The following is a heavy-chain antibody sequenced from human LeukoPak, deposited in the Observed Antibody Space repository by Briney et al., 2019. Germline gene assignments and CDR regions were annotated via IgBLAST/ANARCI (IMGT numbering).Heavy chain of an antibody. CDR1: GFTFSSYE. CDR3: ARVYSSGWYSWLDP. Sequence: GGSLRLSCVASGFTFSSYEMNWVRQAPGKGLEWLSYIGSSDSTTHYADSVKGRFTISRDNAKNSLYLQMNSLRVEDTAVYYCARVYSSGWYSWLDPWGQGTLVTVSS. D-gene: IGHD6-19*01. J-gene: IGHJ5*02. CDR2: IGSSDSTT. V-gene: IGHV3-48*03.